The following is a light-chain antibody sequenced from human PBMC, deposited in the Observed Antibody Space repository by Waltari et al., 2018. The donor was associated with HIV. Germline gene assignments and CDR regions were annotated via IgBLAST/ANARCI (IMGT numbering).Light chain of an antibody. CDR2: QDT. Sequence: SYDLTQPPSVSVSPGRTARITCSADGLGEKLASWSQFKAGQSPVLVIYQDTKRPSDIPERFSGSNSGNTATLTINRAQSLDEAQYYCQTWDTTTSRRVFGGGTKLTVL. CDR3: QTWDTTTSRRV. J-gene: IGLJ3*02. V-gene: IGLV3-1*01. CDR1: GLGEKL.